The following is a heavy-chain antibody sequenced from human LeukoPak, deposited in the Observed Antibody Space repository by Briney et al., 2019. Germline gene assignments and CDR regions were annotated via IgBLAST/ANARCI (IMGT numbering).Heavy chain of an antibody. Sequence: GGSLRLSCAASGFTFSDYYMSWIRQAPGKGLEWVSYISSSGSTIYYADSVKGRFTISRDNAKNSLYLQMNSLRAEDTAVYYCAADSSSSIMDVWGQGTTVTVSS. CDR1: GFTFSDYY. CDR2: ISSSGSTI. V-gene: IGHV3-11*01. CDR3: AADSSSSIMDV. D-gene: IGHD6-13*01. J-gene: IGHJ6*02.